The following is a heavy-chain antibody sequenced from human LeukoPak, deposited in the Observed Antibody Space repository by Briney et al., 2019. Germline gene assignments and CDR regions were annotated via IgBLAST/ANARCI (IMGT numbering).Heavy chain of an antibody. J-gene: IGHJ4*02. V-gene: IGHV1-2*02. CDR3: ARDKQWLVPVFNY. CDR1: GYTFTGYY. D-gene: IGHD6-19*01. Sequence: ASVKVSCKASGYTFTGYYMHWVRQAPGQGLEWMGWINPNSGGTNYAQKFQGRVTMTRDTSISTAYMELSSLRSEDTAVYYCARDKQWLVPVFNYWGQGTLVTVSS. CDR2: INPNSGGT.